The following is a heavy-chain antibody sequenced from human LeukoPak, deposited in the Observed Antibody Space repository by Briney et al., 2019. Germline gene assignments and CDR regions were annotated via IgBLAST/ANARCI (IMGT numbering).Heavy chain of an antibody. V-gene: IGHV3-23*01. J-gene: IGHJ4*02. D-gene: IGHD3-10*01. CDR1: GFTFSSYA. Sequence: GGSLRLSCAASGFTFSSYAMSWVRQAPGKGLEWVSAISGSGGSTYYADSVKGRFTISRDNSKNTLYLQMSSLRAEDTAVYYCAKDRLLWFGESPFDYWGQGTLVTVSS. CDR2: ISGSGGST. CDR3: AKDRLLWFGESPFDY.